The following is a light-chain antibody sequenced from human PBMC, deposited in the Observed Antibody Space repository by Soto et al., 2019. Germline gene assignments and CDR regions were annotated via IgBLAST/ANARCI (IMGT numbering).Light chain of an antibody. CDR3: HQYNTSPQT. Sequence: IVLTQSPDSLAVSLGERATISCKSSQSVLDRSNNKNYLAWYHQKPGQPPKMLIYWASTREYGVPDRFSGSGSGTDFTLTISGLQSEDVAVYFCHQYNTSPQTFGQATTVEIK. J-gene: IGKJ1*01. V-gene: IGKV4-1*01. CDR2: WAS. CDR1: QSVLDRSNNKNY.